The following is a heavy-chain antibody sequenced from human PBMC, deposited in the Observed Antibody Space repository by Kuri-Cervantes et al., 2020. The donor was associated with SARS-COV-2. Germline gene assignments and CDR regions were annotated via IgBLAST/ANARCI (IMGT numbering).Heavy chain of an antibody. D-gene: IGHD2-2*01. V-gene: IGHV4-59*12. CDR2: TYYSGCT. CDR1: GGSISSYY. Sequence: ESLKISCTVSGGSISSYYWSWIRQPPGKGLERIGYTYYSGCTNYNPSLKSRVTMSVDTSKNQFSLKLSSVTAADTAVYYCARGLYCSSTSCYRKTDYYYYMDVWGKGTTVTVSS. CDR3: ARGLYCSSTSCYRKTDYYYYMDV. J-gene: IGHJ6*03.